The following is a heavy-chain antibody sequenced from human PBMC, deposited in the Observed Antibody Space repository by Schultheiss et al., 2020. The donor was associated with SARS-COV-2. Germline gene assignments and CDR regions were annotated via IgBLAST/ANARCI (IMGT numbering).Heavy chain of an antibody. CDR2: ISWNSGSI. CDR1: GFTFDDYA. J-gene: IGHJ3*02. D-gene: IGHD6-13*01. V-gene: IGHV3-9*01. Sequence: SLKISCAASGFTFDDYAMHWVRQAPGKGLEWVSGISWNSGSIGYADSVKGRFTISRDNAKNSLYLQMNSLRAEDTAVYYCARESSSWYGTGRVVDAFDIWGQGTMVTVSS. CDR3: ARESSSWYGTGRVVDAFDI.